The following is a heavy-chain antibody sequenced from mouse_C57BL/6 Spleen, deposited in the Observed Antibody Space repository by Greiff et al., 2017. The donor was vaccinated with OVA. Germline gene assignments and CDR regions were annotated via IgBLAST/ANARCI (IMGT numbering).Heavy chain of an antibody. CDR2: IYPGSGST. Sequence: QVQLQQPGAELVKPGASVKMSCKASGYTFTSYWITWVKQRPGQGLEWIGDIYPGSGSTNYNEKFKSKATLTVDTSSSTAYMQLSSLTSEDSAVYYCAHYGSSDWYFDVWGTGTTVTVSS. CDR1: GYTFTSYW. CDR3: AHYGSSDWYFDV. D-gene: IGHD1-1*01. V-gene: IGHV1-55*01. J-gene: IGHJ1*03.